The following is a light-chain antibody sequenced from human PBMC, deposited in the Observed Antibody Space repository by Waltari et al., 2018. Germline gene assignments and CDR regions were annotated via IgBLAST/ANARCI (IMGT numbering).Light chain of an antibody. Sequence: QSALTQPPSASGSPGQSVTISCTGTSSDVGTYDYVSWYQQHPGKAPKLMIFEVYKRPSGVPVRFSGSRSGNTAPLTVSGLQAEDEADYYGSEHGANTLHYVFGTGTKVTVL. CDR2: EVY. V-gene: IGLV2-8*01. CDR3: SEHGANTLHYV. CDR1: SSDVGTYDY. J-gene: IGLJ1*01.